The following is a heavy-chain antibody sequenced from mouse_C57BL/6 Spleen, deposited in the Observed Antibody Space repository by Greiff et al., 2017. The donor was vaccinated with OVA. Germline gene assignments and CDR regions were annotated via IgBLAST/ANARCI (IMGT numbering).Heavy chain of an antibody. Sequence: EVHLVESGGDLVKPGGSLKLSCAASGFTFSSYGMSWVRQTPDKRLEWVATISSGGSYTYYPDSVKGRFTISRDNAKNTLYLQMSSLKSEDTAMYYCARAWDGYFDVWGTGTTVTVSS. V-gene: IGHV5-6*01. CDR2: ISSGGSYT. CDR1: GFTFSSYG. J-gene: IGHJ1*03. CDR3: ARAWDGYFDV. D-gene: IGHD4-1*01.